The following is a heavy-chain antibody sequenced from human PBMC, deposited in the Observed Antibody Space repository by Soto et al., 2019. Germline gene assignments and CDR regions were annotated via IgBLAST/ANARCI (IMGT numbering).Heavy chain of an antibody. CDR3: ATGIQKNYGVDV. V-gene: IGHV3-74*01. Sequence: EVQLVESGGGLVQPGGSLRVSCAASGFTFSNYWMHWVRQVPGTGLVWVSRVKFDGTITTYADYVKGRCIVTRDDARNTVDLHMYTLRADDTSVYYCATGIQKNYGVDVWGQGTTVTVSS. D-gene: IGHD5-18*01. J-gene: IGHJ6*02. CDR2: VKFDGTIT. CDR1: GFTFSNYW.